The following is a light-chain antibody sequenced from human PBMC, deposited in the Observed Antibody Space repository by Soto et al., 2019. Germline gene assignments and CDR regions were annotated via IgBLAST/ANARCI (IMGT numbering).Light chain of an antibody. CDR1: SSDVGGYNY. Sequence: QSALTQPRSVSGSPGQSVTISCTGTSSDVGGYNYVSWYQQHPGKATKVMIYDVNKRPSGVPDRFSGSKSGNTASLTISGLQAEDEADYYCCSHAGSYTYVFGTGTKVTVL. CDR2: DVN. J-gene: IGLJ1*01. V-gene: IGLV2-11*01. CDR3: CSHAGSYTYV.